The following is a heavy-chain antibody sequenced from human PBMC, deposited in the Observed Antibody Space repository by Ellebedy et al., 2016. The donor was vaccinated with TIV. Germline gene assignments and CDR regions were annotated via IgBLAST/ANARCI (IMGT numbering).Heavy chain of an antibody. CDR2: FDPEDGET. V-gene: IGHV1-24*01. J-gene: IGHJ4*02. CDR3: ATSLNYYALVNQY. D-gene: IGHD3-10*01. CDR1: GYTLTELS. Sequence: ASVKVSXKVSGYTLTELSMHWVRQAPGKGLEWMGGFDPEDGETIYAQKFQGRVTMTEDISTDTAYMELSSLRSEDTAVYYCATSLNYYALVNQYWGQGTLVTVSS.